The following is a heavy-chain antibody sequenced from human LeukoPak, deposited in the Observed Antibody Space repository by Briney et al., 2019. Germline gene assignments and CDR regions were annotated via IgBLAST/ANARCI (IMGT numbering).Heavy chain of an antibody. Sequence: ASVKVSCEASGYTFTGYYMHWVRQAPGQGLEWMGWINPNSGGTYYAQKFQGRVTMTRDTSISTAYMELSRLRSDDTAVYYCASLNYDILTGYDAFDIWGQGTMVTVSS. J-gene: IGHJ3*02. D-gene: IGHD3-9*01. CDR1: GYTFTGYY. V-gene: IGHV1-2*02. CDR2: INPNSGGT. CDR3: ASLNYDILTGYDAFDI.